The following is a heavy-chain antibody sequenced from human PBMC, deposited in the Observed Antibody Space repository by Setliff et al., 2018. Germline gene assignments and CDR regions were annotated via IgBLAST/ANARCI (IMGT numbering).Heavy chain of an antibody. Sequence: GASVKVSCKASGGTFKNYGISWVRQAPGQGLEWMGGIIPIFGTTNYAQKFQGRVTMTTDTSTSTAYMELRSLRSDDTAVYYCARDLDYQYYYDSSGRDAFDIWGQGTMVTVSS. CDR2: IIPIFGTT. V-gene: IGHV1-69*05. D-gene: IGHD3-22*01. CDR1: GGTFKNYG. CDR3: ARDLDYQYYYDSSGRDAFDI. J-gene: IGHJ3*02.